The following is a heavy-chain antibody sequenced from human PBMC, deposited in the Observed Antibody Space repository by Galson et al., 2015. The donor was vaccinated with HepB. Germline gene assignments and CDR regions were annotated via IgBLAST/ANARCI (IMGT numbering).Heavy chain of an antibody. CDR1: GFTFSSYS. D-gene: IGHD2-2*01. V-gene: IGHV3-48*04. CDR2: ISSSSSTI. J-gene: IGHJ6*02. CDR3: ARELGYCSSTSCYVDYYYYYGMDV. Sequence: SLRLSCAASGFTFSSYSMNWVRQAPGKGLEWVSYISSSSSTIYYADSVKGRFTISRDNAKNSLYLQMNSLRAEDTAVYYCARELGYCSSTSCYVDYYYYYGMDVWGQGTTVTVSS.